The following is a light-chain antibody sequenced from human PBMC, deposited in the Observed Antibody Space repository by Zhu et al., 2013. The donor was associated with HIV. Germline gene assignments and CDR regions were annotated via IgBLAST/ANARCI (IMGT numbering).Light chain of an antibody. J-gene: IGKJ1*01. CDR2: GVS. CDR1: QSVSRSY. V-gene: IGKV3-20*01. CDR3: HQYGTSPWT. Sequence: IVLTQSPGTLSLSPGDRATLSCRASQSVSRSYLAWYQQQPGQAPKLLIYGVSGRATGIPDRFIGRGSGTDFTLTITKLEPEDFALYYCHQYGTSPWTFGQGTKVEV.